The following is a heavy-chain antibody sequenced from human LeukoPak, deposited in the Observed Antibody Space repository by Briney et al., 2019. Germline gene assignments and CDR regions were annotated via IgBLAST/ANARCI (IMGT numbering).Heavy chain of an antibody. CDR2: IYHTGST. CDR1: GGSISSYH. J-gene: IGHJ4*02. V-gene: IGHV4-59*01. Sequence: SETLSLTCTVFGGSISSYHWSWIRQPPGKGLEWIGNIYHTGSTNYDPSLKSRVTISVDTSKSQFSLKLSSVTAADTAVYYCARDHMYYFDYWGQGTLVTVSS. CDR3: ARDHMYYFDY.